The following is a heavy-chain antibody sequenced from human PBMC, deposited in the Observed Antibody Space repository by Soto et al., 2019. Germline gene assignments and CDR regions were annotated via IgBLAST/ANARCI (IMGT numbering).Heavy chain of an antibody. D-gene: IGHD6-13*01. Sequence: QLQLQESGPGLVKPSETLSLTCTVSGGSISSSSFHWGWIRQPPGKVLVWIGSIYYSGSTYYSPSLKSRDTISVATSKNQFSLKLSSVTDADTAVYYCTRRERAAGTDWWFDPLGQGTLVTVSS. CDR2: IYYSGST. J-gene: IGHJ5*02. CDR3: TRRERAAGTDWWFDP. V-gene: IGHV4-39*01. CDR1: GGSISSSSFH.